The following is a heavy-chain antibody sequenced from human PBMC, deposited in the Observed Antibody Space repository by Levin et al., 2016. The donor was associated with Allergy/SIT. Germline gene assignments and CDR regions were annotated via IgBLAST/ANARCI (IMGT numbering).Heavy chain of an antibody. Sequence: GESLKISCAASGFTFSNFAMHWVRQAPGKGLEWVAVIWHDGSRNHYADSVQGRFTVSRDTSSNTLYLQMNNLRVEDTALYHCAQGPFCGGDCLANWGPGTLVTVSS. CDR1: GFTFSNFA. V-gene: IGHV3-33*06. D-gene: IGHD2-21*02. J-gene: IGHJ4*02. CDR2: IWHDGSRN. CDR3: AQGPFCGGDCLAN.